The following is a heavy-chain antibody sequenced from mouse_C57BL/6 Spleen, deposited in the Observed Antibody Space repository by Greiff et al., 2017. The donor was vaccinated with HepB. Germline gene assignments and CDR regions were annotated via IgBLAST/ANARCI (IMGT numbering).Heavy chain of an antibody. CDR3: AVIYYGNYYYYIDV. Sequence: VQLKESGAELVKPGASVKLSCTASGFNIKDYYMHWVKQRTEQGLEWIGRIDPEDGDTKYAPKFQGKATITADTSSNTAYLQISSLTSEDTAVYYCAVIYYGNYYYYIDVWGQGTSVTVSS. J-gene: IGHJ4*01. V-gene: IGHV14-2*01. CDR2: IDPEDGDT. CDR1: GFNIKDYY. D-gene: IGHD2-1*01.